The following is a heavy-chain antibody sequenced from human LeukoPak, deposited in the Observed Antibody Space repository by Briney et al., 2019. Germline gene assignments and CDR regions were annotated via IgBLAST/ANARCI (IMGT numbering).Heavy chain of an antibody. V-gene: IGHV1-24*01. CDR2: FDPEDGET. CDR3: AREAASGYYGSGSYYIPEDY. Sequence: ASVKGSCKVSGYTLTELSMHWVRQAPGKGLEWMGGFDPEDGETIYAQKLQGRVTMTTDTSTSTAYMELRSLRSDDTAVYYCAREAASGYYGSGSYYIPEDYWGQGTLVTVSS. J-gene: IGHJ4*02. CDR1: GYTLTELS. D-gene: IGHD3-10*01.